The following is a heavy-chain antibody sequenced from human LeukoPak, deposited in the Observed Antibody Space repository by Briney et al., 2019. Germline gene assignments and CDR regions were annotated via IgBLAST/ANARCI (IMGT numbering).Heavy chain of an antibody. Sequence: PGGSLRLSCAVSGISVSSSTMNWVRQAPGKGLEWVSSISSSSEYIYYAESVKGRFTISRDNAKNSLYLQMNSLRVDDTAMYHCVRDGSNSWYPYYFDYWGQGTLVTVSS. J-gene: IGHJ4*02. CDR2: ISSSSEYI. V-gene: IGHV3-21*01. CDR3: VRDGSNSWYPYYFDY. CDR1: GISVSSST. D-gene: IGHD6-13*01.